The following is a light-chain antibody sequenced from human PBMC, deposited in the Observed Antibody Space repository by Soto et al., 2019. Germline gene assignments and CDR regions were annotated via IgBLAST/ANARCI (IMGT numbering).Light chain of an antibody. CDR1: QSVGES. Sequence: EIVLTQSPGTLSLSPGERATLSCRASQSVGESSVWYQQKPGQAPRLLIYRVFNRATGIPDRFSGSGSGTDFTLTISRLEPEDFAVYYRQQFGGSPRTFGRGTKVDIK. CDR3: QQFGGSPRT. CDR2: RVF. J-gene: IGKJ1*01. V-gene: IGKV3-20*01.